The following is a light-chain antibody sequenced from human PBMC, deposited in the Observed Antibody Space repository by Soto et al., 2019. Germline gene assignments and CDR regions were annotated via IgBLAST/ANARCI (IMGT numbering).Light chain of an antibody. CDR3: QQVKGFPLT. V-gene: IGKV1-12*01. J-gene: IGKJ4*01. CDR1: HDIARW. CDR2: AAS. Sequence: DIQMTQSPSSVSAFVGDRVAITCRASHDIARWLAWYHQQPGKAPRLLIYAASSLQSGVPTRFSGSGSGTDFTLTITNLQPEDSAVYYCQQVKGFPLTFGGGTKVEIK.